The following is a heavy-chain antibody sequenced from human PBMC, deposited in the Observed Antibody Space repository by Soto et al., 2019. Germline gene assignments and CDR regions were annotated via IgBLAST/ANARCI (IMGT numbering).Heavy chain of an antibody. CDR1: GFSLNTDGVG. CDR2: IYWDDDK. CDR3: AHILRADFWSAACDP. D-gene: IGHD3-3*01. Sequence: QITLKESGPTLVKPTQTLTLTCNFSGFSLNTDGVGVGWIRQPPGKAMEWLALIYWDDDKRSSPSLKTRLTITKDTAKNQVILITTNTDPADTATYYCAHILRADFWSAACDPLGQGTLVTVSS. J-gene: IGHJ5*02. V-gene: IGHV2-5*02.